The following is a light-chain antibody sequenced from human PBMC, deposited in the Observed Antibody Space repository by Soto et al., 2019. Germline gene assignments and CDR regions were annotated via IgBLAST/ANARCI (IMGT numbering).Light chain of an antibody. J-gene: IGKJ1*01. CDR1: QSVSSD. CDR2: GAS. Sequence: EIVMTQSPATLSVSPGERATLSCRASQSVSSDLAWYQQKPGQAPRFLIYGASTRATGVPARFSGSGSGTEFTLTISSLQSEDFAVYYCQQYNNWPWTFGQGTK. V-gene: IGKV3-15*01. CDR3: QQYNNWPWT.